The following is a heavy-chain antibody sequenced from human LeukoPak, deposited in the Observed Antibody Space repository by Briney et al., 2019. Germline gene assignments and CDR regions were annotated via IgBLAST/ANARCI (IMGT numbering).Heavy chain of an antibody. J-gene: IGHJ4*02. V-gene: IGHV3-30*18. CDR1: GFTFSSYG. Sequence: GGSPRLSCAASGFTFSSYGMHWVRQAPGKGLEWVAVISYDGSNKYYADSVKGRFTISRDNSKNTLYLQMNSLRAEDTAVYYCAKDRTNYYFDYWGQGTLVTVSS. D-gene: IGHD1-14*01. CDR3: AKDRTNYYFDY. CDR2: ISYDGSNK.